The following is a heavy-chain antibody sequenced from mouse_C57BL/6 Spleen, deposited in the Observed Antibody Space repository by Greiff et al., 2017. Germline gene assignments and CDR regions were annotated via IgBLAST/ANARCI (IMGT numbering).Heavy chain of an antibody. CDR3: ALYDGYSWFAY. V-gene: IGHV1-59*01. Sequence: QVQLQQPGAELVRPGTSVKLSCKASGYTFTSYWMHWVKQRPGQGLEWIGVIDPSDSYTNYNQKFKGKATLTVDTSSSTAYMQLSSLTSEDSAVYYCALYDGYSWFAYWGQGTLVTVSA. CDR2: IDPSDSYT. D-gene: IGHD2-3*01. J-gene: IGHJ3*01. CDR1: GYTFTSYW.